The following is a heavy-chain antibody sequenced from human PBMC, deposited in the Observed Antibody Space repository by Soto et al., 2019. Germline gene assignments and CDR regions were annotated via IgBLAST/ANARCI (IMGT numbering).Heavy chain of an antibody. CDR3: ARDVYASSSWSFDY. CDR2: ISYTGST. D-gene: IGHD6-6*01. CDR1: GGSISGYY. Sequence: SETLSLTCTVSGGSISGYYWSWIRQPPGKGLEWIGYISYTGSTNYNPSLKSRVTISADTSKNQVSLKLSSVTAADTAVYYCARDVYASSSWSFDYWGQGTLVTVSS. J-gene: IGHJ4*02. V-gene: IGHV4-59*01.